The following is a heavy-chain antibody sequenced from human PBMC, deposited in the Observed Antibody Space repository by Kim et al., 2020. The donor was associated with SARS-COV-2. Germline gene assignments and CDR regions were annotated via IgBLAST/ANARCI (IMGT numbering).Heavy chain of an antibody. Sequence: GGSLRLSCAASGFTFSSYEMNWVRQAPGKGLEWVSYISSSGSTIYYADSVKGRFTISRDNAKNSLYLQMNSLRAEDTAVYYCARGGYCSGGSCYSEKEFDYWGQGTLVTVSS. CDR3: ARGGYCSGGSCYSEKEFDY. J-gene: IGHJ4*02. D-gene: IGHD2-15*01. CDR2: ISSSGSTI. CDR1: GFTFSSYE. V-gene: IGHV3-48*03.